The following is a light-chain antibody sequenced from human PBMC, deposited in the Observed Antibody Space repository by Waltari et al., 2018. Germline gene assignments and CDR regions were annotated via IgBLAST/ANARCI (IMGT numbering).Light chain of an antibody. Sequence: EIVLTQSPGTLSLSPGERVTLSCRASQSVISTYLAWYQQKPGQTPKLLIYGASSRAPGIPDRCSGCGSGTDFTLTISRLEPGDFAVYYCQQYGNSPSFGGGTKVEIK. CDR3: QQYGNSPS. J-gene: IGKJ4*01. CDR1: QSVISTY. V-gene: IGKV3-20*01. CDR2: GAS.